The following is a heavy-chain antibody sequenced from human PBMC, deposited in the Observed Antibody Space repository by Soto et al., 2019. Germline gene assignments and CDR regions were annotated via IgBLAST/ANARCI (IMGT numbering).Heavy chain of an antibody. Sequence: PSETLSLTCTVSGGSINDYFWSWIRQPPGKGLEWIGYVHYSGTTNHNPSLKSRVTFSVDTSKNQFSLKLTSVTAADTAVYYFARGYHDTSGYYFSPXXYWGQGSLVTVSS. CDR3: ARGYHDTSGYYFSPXXY. CDR1: GGSINDYF. J-gene: IGHJ4*02. V-gene: IGHV4-59*01. D-gene: IGHD3-22*01. CDR2: VHYSGTT.